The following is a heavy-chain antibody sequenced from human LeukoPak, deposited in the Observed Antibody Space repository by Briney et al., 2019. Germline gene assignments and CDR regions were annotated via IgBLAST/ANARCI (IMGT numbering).Heavy chain of an antibody. CDR3: ARGDWGSGPHYWYFDL. CDR2: IGTAGDT. V-gene: IGHV3-13*01. J-gene: IGHJ2*01. D-gene: IGHD7-27*01. Sequence: GGSLRLSCAASGFTFSNYDMHWVRQATGKGLEWVSAIGTAGDTYYAGSVKGRFTISRENAKNSLYLQMNSLRAGDTAVYFCARGDWGSGPHYWYFDLWGRGTLVTVSS. CDR1: GFTFSNYD.